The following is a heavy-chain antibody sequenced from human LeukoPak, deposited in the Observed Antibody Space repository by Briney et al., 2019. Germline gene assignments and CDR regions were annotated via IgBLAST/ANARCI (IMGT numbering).Heavy chain of an antibody. Sequence: SETLSLTCTAPGFTISSSSYYWGWIRQPPGKGREWIRSIYYSGSTYYNPALNRRTTLSVDSSKNLFSLKLSSVTAAGTAVYYCARRKIGELLYLGFDYWGQGTLVTVSS. J-gene: IGHJ4*02. CDR2: IYYSGST. CDR3: ARRKIGELLYLGFDY. V-gene: IGHV4-39*01. D-gene: IGHD3-10*01. CDR1: GFTISSSSYY.